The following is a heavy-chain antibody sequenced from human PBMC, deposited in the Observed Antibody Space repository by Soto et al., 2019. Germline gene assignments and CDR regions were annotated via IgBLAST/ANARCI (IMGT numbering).Heavy chain of an antibody. J-gene: IGHJ6*02. CDR2: INTDGSTT. CDR3: ARDQATMVRGVSNYYYGMDV. Sequence: PGGSLRLSCAASGFTFSSHWMHWVRQAPGKGLVWVSRINTDGSTTNYADYVKGRFTVSRDNAKNTLYLQMNSLRAEDTAVYYCARDQATMVRGVSNYYYGMDVWGQGTTVTVSS. D-gene: IGHD3-10*01. CDR1: GFTFSSHW. V-gene: IGHV3-74*01.